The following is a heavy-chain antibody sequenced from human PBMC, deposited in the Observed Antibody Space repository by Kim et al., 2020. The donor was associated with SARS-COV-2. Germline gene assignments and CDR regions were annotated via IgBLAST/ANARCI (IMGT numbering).Heavy chain of an antibody. CDR3: TTVRFLYTSSWSD. V-gene: IGHV3-15*01. D-gene: IGHD6-13*01. J-gene: IGHJ4*02. Sequence: SATPVRGRFTISRDDSKNTLYLQMNSLKTEDTAVYYCTTVRFLYTSSWSDWGQGTLVTVSS.